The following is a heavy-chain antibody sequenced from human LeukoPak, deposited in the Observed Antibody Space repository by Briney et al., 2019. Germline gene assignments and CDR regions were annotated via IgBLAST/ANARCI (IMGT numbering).Heavy chain of an antibody. CDR3: AREAELGTYFDY. J-gene: IGHJ4*02. V-gene: IGHV1-69*13. D-gene: IGHD7-27*01. Sequence: ASVKVSCKASGGTFSSYAISWVRQAPGQGLEWMGGIIPIFGTANYAQKFQGRVTITADESTSTAYMELSSLRSEDTAVYYCAREAELGTYFDYWGQGTLLTVSS. CDR2: IIPIFGTA. CDR1: GGTFSSYA.